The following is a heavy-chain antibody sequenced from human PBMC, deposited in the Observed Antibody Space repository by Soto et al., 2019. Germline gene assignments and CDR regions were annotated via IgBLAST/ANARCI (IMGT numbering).Heavy chain of an antibody. CDR1: GGSISSYY. CDR2: IYYSGST. V-gene: IGHV4-59*01. CDR3: ARTIDYGDYVGAFDI. D-gene: IGHD4-17*01. J-gene: IGHJ3*02. Sequence: PSETLSLTCTVSGGSISSYYWSWIRQPPGKGLEWIGYIYYSGSTNYNPSLKSRVTISVDTSKNQFSLKLSSVTAADTAVYYCARTIDYGDYVGAFDIWGQGTMVTVSS.